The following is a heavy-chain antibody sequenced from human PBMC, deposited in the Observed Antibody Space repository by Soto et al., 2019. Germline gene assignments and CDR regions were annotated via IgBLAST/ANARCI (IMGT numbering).Heavy chain of an antibody. J-gene: IGHJ6*02. CDR3: ARTYCTTTSCQAHGMDV. CDR2: LYYNTNT. D-gene: IGHD2-2*01. CDR1: GGSVNSGSYY. V-gene: IGHV4-61*01. Sequence: QVQLQESGPGLVKLSETLSLTCTVSGGSVNSGSYYWTWIRQPPGKGLEWIGYLYYNTNTNYNPSLKSRVTISVDTSKNQFSLKLSSVTAADTAVYYCARTYCTTTSCQAHGMDVWGQGTTVTVSS.